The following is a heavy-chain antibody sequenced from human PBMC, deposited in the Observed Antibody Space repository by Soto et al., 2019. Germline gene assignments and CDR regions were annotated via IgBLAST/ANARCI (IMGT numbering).Heavy chain of an antibody. J-gene: IGHJ4*02. CDR3: ASLCSSGSCYSGSDY. CDR1: GVGFSSCS. V-gene: IGHV1-69*01. Sequence: GASVEVSCKACGVGFSSCSRSWVRPAPGQGLEWMGGIIPIFGTANYAQKFQGRVTITADESTSTAYMELSSLRSEDTAVYYCASLCSSGSCYSGSDYWGQRTLVPVSS. D-gene: IGHD2-15*01. CDR2: IIPIFGTA.